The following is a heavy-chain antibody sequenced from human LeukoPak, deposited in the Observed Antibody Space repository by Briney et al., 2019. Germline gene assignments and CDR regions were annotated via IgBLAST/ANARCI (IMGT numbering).Heavy chain of an antibody. CDR3: ARAIAVARYYSPHFDY. CDR1: GVSISNSRSF. J-gene: IGHJ4*02. CDR2: IFSGGNT. D-gene: IGHD6-19*01. V-gene: IGHV4-39*07. Sequence: PETLSLTCTVSGVSISNSRSFWGWIRQPPGKGLEWIVSIFSGGNTYYNPSLSSRVSISIDMSKNQFSLKLSSVTAADTAVYYCARAIAVARYYSPHFDYWGQGTLVTVSS.